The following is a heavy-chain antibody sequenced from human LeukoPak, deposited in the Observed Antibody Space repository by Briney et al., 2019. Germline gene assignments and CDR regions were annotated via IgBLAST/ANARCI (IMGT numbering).Heavy chain of an antibody. CDR1: GFTLRNYW. CDR3: ARPAVAGLRAGGYDY. D-gene: IGHD6-19*01. V-gene: IGHV3-74*01. CDR2: ISSDGSII. Sequence: GGSLRLSCAASGFTLRNYWMHWVRQVPGKGLVWVSRISSDGSIINYADSVKGRFTISRDNAKNTLYLQRNSLRVEDTAVYYCARPAVAGLRAGGYDYWGQGTLVTVSS. J-gene: IGHJ4*02.